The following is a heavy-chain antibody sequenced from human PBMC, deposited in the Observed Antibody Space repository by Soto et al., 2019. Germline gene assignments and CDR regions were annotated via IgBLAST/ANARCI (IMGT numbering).Heavy chain of an antibody. V-gene: IGHV1-18*01. CDR3: ARDRYCSGGSCSRWSGRLDPTAPDY. CDR1: GYTFTSYG. Sequence: ASVKVSCKASGYTFTSYGISWVRQAPGQGLEWMGWISAYNGNTNYAQKLQGRVTMTTDTSTSTAYMELGSLRSDDTAVYYCARDRYCSGGSCSRWSGRLDPTAPDYWGQGTLVTAPQ. J-gene: IGHJ4*02. CDR2: ISAYNGNT. D-gene: IGHD2-15*01.